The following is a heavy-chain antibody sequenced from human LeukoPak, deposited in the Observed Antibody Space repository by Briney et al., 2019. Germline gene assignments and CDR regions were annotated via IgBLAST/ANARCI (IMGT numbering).Heavy chain of an antibody. Sequence: SETLSLTCTVSGGSISSYYWSWIRQPPGKGLGWIGYIYYSGSTNYNPSLKSRVTISVDTSKNQFSLKLSSVTAADTAVYYCARDEGSGYYSTWFDPWGQGTLVTVSS. J-gene: IGHJ5*02. CDR2: IYYSGST. CDR1: GGSISSYY. V-gene: IGHV4-59*01. D-gene: IGHD3-22*01. CDR3: ARDEGSGYYSTWFDP.